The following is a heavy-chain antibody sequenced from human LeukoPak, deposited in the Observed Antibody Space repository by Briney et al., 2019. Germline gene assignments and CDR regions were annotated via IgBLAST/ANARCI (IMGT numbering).Heavy chain of an antibody. D-gene: IGHD6-6*01. V-gene: IGHV1-69*05. CDR3: ARHEYSSSSPDY. J-gene: IGHJ4*02. CDR1: GGTFSSYA. Sequence: SVKVSCKASGGTFSSYAISWLRQAPGQGLEWMGGIIPIFGTANYAQKFQGRVTITTDESTSTAYMELSSLRSEDTAVYYCARHEYSSSSPDYWGQGTLVTVSS. CDR2: IIPIFGTA.